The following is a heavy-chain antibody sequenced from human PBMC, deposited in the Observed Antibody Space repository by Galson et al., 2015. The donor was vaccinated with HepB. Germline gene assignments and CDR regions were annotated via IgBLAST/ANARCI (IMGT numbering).Heavy chain of an antibody. CDR1: GFTFSSYS. CDR3: ARTPRSLRFLEWLYFDY. Sequence: SLRVSCAASGFTFSSYSMNWVRQAPGKGLEWVSYISSSSSTIYYADSVKGRFTISRDNAKNSLYLQMNSLRDEDTAVYYCARTPRSLRFLEWLYFDYWGQGTLVTVSS. J-gene: IGHJ4*02. CDR2: ISSSSSTI. V-gene: IGHV3-48*02. D-gene: IGHD3-3*01.